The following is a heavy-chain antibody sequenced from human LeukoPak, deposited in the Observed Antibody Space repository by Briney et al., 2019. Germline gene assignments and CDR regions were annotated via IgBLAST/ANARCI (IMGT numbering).Heavy chain of an antibody. CDR2: IYYSGST. D-gene: IGHD5-12*01. CDR1: GFTFSSYSMN. V-gene: IGHV4-59*05. Sequence: PGGSLRLSCAASGFTFSSYSMNWVRQAPGKGLEWIGSIYYSGSTYYNPSLKSRVTISVDTSKNQFSLKLSSVTAADTAVYYCASTNTEFYYYYGMDVWGQGTTVTVSS. J-gene: IGHJ6*02. CDR3: ASTNTEFYYYYGMDV.